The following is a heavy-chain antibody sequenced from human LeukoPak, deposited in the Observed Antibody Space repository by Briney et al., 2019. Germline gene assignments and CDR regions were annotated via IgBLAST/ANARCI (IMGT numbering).Heavy chain of an antibody. CDR1: GYTLTELS. V-gene: IGHV1-24*01. Sequence: ASVKVSCKVSGYTLTELSMHWVRQAPGKGLEWMGGFDPEDGETIYAQKFQGRVTMTEDTSTDTAYMELSSLRSEDTAVYYCATEIADYYDSSGYRDYWGQGTLVTVSS. D-gene: IGHD3-22*01. CDR2: FDPEDGET. J-gene: IGHJ4*02. CDR3: ATEIADYYDSSGYRDY.